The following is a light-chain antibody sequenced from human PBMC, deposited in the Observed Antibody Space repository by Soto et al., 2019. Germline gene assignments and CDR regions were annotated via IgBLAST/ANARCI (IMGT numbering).Light chain of an antibody. V-gene: IGLV2-14*03. CDR2: EVN. CDR1: NSDVGGYNY. CDR3: GSHTDSSSPF. Sequence: QSALIQPASVSGSPGQSITISCTGTNSDVGGYNYVSWYQQHPGKAPTVIIYEVNHRPSGVSSRFSGSKSGNTASLNISGLLAEDEADYYCGSHTDSSSPFFGGGTKLTVL. J-gene: IGLJ2*01.